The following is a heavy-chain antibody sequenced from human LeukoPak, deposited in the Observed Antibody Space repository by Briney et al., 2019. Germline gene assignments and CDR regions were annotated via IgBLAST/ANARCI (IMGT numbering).Heavy chain of an antibody. CDR3: ASFRYSGSLDDY. V-gene: IGHV3-23*01. CDR2: ISGSGGST. D-gene: IGHD1-26*01. CDR1: GFTFSSYA. Sequence: GGSLRLSCAASGFTFSSYAMSWVRQAPGKGLEWVSAISGSGGSTYYADSVKGRFTISRDNAKNSLHLQMNSLRAEDTAVYYCASFRYSGSLDDYWGQGTLVTVSS. J-gene: IGHJ4*02.